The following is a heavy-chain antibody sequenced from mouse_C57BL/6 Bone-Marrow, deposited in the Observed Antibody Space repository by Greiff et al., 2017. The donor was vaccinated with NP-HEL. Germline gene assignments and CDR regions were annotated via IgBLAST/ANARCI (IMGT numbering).Heavy chain of an antibody. CDR2: ISSGGSYT. J-gene: IGHJ2*01. V-gene: IGHV5-6*01. CDR3: ARRRRFDY. CDR1: GFTFSSYG. Sequence: EVQLVESGGDLVKPGGPLKLSCAASGFTFSSYGMSWVRQTPDKRLEWVATISSGGSYTYYPDSVKGRFTISRDNAKNTLYLQMSSLKSEDTAMYYCARRRRFDYWGQGTTLTVSS.